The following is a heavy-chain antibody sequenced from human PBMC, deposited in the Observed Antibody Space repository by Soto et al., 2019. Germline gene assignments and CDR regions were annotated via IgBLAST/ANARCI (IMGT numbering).Heavy chain of an antibody. Sequence: ESGPTLVNPTQTLTLTCSFSGFSLSSSGMRVSWIRQPPGKALEWLARIDWDDDRFYSTSLKTRLSISKGTSKNQVVLTMTNMDPVDTATYYGARSFGDQTPPFDYWGQGTRVTVSA. CDR1: GFSLSSSGMR. D-gene: IGHD4-17*01. CDR3: ARSFGDQTPPFDY. J-gene: IGHJ4*02. CDR2: IDWDDDR. V-gene: IGHV2-70*04.